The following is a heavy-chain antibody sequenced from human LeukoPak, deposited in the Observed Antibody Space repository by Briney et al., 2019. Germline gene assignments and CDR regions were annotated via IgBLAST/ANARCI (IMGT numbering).Heavy chain of an antibody. CDR1: GYTFTGYY. V-gene: IGHV1-2*06. CDR2: INPNSGGT. J-gene: IGHJ3*02. D-gene: IGHD3-22*01. CDR3: ARADYYDSSGYYYGLDI. Sequence: ASVKVSCKASGYTFTGYYMHWVRQAPGQGLEWMGRINPNSGGTNYAQKFQGRVTMTRDTSTSTAYMELSRLRSDDTAVYYCARADYYDSSGYYYGLDIWGQGTMVTVSS.